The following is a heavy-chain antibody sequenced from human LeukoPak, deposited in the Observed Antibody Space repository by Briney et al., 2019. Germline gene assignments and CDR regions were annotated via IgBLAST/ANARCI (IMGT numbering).Heavy chain of an antibody. Sequence: GGSLRLSCVASGFTFSTYAMHWVRQAPGKGLEWVAVISYHGSDKYYGDSVKGRFTISRDNSKNTLYLQMNSLRTEDTAVFYCARAINSAWHNIDYWGQGTPVTVSS. CDR3: ARAINSAWHNIDY. CDR1: GFTFSTYA. J-gene: IGHJ4*02. CDR2: ISYHGSDK. V-gene: IGHV3-30*04. D-gene: IGHD2/OR15-2a*01.